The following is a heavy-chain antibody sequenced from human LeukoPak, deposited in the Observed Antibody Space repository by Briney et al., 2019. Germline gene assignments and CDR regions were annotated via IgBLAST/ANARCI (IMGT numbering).Heavy chain of an antibody. D-gene: IGHD3-10*01. CDR2: INPNSGGT. CDR1: GYTFTGYY. V-gene: IGHV1-2*04. CDR3: ARADGSGSFYGMDV. Sequence: GASVKASCKASGYTFTGYYMHWVRQAPGQGLEWMGWINPNSGGTNYAQKFQGWVTVTRDTSISTAYMELSRLRSDDTAVYYCARADGSGSFYGMDVWGQGTTVTVSS. J-gene: IGHJ6*02.